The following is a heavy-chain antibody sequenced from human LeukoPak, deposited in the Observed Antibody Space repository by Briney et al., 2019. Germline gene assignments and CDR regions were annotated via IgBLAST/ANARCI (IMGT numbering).Heavy chain of an antibody. Sequence: GGSLRLSCAASGFTFSTYSMNWVRQAPGKGPEWVSYISTSSSTIYYADSVKGRFTISRDNAKNSLYLQMNSLRAEDTAVYYCASKKVVPATPFDYWGQGTLVTVSS. V-gene: IGHV3-48*04. CDR1: GFTFSTYS. D-gene: IGHD2-15*01. CDR2: ISTSSSTI. CDR3: ASKKVVPATPFDY. J-gene: IGHJ4*02.